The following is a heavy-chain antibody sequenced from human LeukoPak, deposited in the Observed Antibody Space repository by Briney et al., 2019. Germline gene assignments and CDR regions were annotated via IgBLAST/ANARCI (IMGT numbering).Heavy chain of an antibody. CDR1: GFSFSSYG. CDR2: IGYDGSNK. D-gene: IGHD3-22*01. Sequence: PGGSLRLSCAASGFSFSSYGIHWGRQAPGKGLERVAVIGYDGSNKYYADSVKGRFTISRDNSKNTLYLQMNSLRTEDTAVYFCAKEIYYDSSAFFDYWGQGTLVTVSA. V-gene: IGHV3-30*18. CDR3: AKEIYYDSSAFFDY. J-gene: IGHJ4*02.